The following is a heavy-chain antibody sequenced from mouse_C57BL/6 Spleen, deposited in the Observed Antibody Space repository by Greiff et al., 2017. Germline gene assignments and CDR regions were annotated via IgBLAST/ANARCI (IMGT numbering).Heavy chain of an antibody. J-gene: IGHJ1*03. Sequence: QVQLQQPGAELVKPGASVKLSCKASGYTFTSYWMHWVKQRPGQGLEWIGMIHPNSGSTNYNEKFKSKATLTVDKSSSTAYMQLSSLTSEDSAVYYCAKNTTIYWYFDVWGTGTTVTVSS. CDR3: AKNTTIYWYFDV. CDR2: IHPNSGST. D-gene: IGHD1-1*01. CDR1: GYTFTSYW. V-gene: IGHV1-64*01.